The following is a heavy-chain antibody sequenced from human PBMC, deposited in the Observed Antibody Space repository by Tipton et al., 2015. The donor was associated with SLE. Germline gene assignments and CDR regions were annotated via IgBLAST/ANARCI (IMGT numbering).Heavy chain of an antibody. CDR3: AGGVKYDY. Sequence: QLVQSGAEVKKPGASVKVSCEASGYTFTSYGISWVRQAPGQGLEWMGWISVQNGNTIYAQRLQGRVTMTIDTSTNTAYMELRSLRSDDTAIYYCAGGVKYDYWGQGTLITVSS. CDR2: ISVQNGNT. CDR1: GYTFTSYG. V-gene: IGHV1-18*01. D-gene: IGHD3-16*01. J-gene: IGHJ4*02.